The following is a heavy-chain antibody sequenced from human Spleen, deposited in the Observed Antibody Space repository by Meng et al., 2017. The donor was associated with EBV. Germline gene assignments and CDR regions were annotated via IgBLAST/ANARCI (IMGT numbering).Heavy chain of an antibody. J-gene: IGHJ4*02. Sequence: EVQLVESGGGVIQPGGSLRLSCAASGLSFSRYSMSWVRQAPGKGLEWVSSISGTSTYIYYADSVKGRFTISRDNGKNSVYLQMSSLRAEDTAVYYCARDNDYANYEFDYWGQGTLVTVSS. D-gene: IGHD4-17*01. CDR1: GLSFSRYS. CDR3: ARDNDYANYEFDY. CDR2: ISGTSTYI. V-gene: IGHV3-21*02.